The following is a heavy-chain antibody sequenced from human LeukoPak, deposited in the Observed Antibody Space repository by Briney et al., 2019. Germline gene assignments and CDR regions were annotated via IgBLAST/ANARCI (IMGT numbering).Heavy chain of an antibody. Sequence: GASXXVXXKASGYTFTDYYMHWVRQAPGQGRQWMGRINPKTGGTNYAQKFQDRVTMTGDTSISTAYMELSRLRSDDTAVYYCARRVQTTGVFDYWGQGTLVTVSS. CDR2: INPKTGGT. D-gene: IGHD2-8*01. CDR3: ARRVQTTGVFDY. V-gene: IGHV1-2*06. J-gene: IGHJ4*02. CDR1: GYTFTDYY.